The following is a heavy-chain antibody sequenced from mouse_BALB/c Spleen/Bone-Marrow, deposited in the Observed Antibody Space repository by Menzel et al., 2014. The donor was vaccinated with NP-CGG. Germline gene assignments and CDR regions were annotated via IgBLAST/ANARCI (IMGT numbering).Heavy chain of an antibody. V-gene: IGHV14-3*02. CDR2: IDPANGNT. J-gene: IGHJ3*01. CDR3: AFYYYGSSLFAY. CDR1: GFNIKDTY. Sequence: VQLQQSGAELVKPGASVKLSCTASGFNIKDTYMHWVKQRPEQGLEWIGRIDPANGNTKYDPKFQGKANITADTSSNTAYLQLSSLTSEDTAVYYCAFYYYGSSLFAYWGQGTLVTVSA. D-gene: IGHD1-1*01.